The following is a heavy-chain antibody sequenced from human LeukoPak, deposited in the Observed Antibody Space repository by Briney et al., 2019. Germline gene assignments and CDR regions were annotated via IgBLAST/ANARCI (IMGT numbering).Heavy chain of an antibody. J-gene: IGHJ4*02. D-gene: IGHD3-10*01. CDR1: VFTFSDYA. CDR2: IDDRGATT. Sequence: QPGGAQRLSCAASVFTFSDYAMSWVRQAPGKGLEWVSVIDDRGATTKYADSVKGRFTISRDNSKNTLYLQMHSLRAEDTALYYCAKGVRVHSGPYYFDWWGQGTQVTVSS. V-gene: IGHV3-23*01. CDR3: AKGVRVHSGPYYFDW.